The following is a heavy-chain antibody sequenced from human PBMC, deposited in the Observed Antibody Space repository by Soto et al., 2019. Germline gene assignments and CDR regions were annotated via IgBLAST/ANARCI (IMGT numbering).Heavy chain of an antibody. CDR2: IYGDGSIT. Sequence: HPGGSLRLSCEASGFTFSTYWMHWVRQAPGKGVEWVSRIYGDGSITNYADSVKGRFTISRDNAKNTLYLQMTSLRAEDTAVYYCVIRNTAFTGLYTCGQGTLVTVSS. D-gene: IGHD2-21*01. CDR1: GFTFSTYW. J-gene: IGHJ5*02. V-gene: IGHV3-74*01. CDR3: VIRNTAFTGLYT.